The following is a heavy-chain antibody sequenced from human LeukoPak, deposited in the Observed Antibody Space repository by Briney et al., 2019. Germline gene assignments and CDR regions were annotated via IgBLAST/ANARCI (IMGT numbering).Heavy chain of an antibody. V-gene: IGHV4-4*07. J-gene: IGHJ4*02. Sequence: SETLSLTCTVSGGSISSHYWSWIRQPAGKGLEWIGRIYTSRSTNYNPSLKSRVNMSVDTSKNQFSLKLSSVTAADTAVYYCARDLHDSSGYYWAFDYWGEGTLVSVCS. CDR2: IYTSRST. CDR1: GGSISSHY. CDR3: ARDLHDSSGYYWAFDY. D-gene: IGHD3-22*01.